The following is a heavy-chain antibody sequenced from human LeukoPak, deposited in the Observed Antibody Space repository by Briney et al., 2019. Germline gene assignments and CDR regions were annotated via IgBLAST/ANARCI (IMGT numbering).Heavy chain of an antibody. CDR3: ARSYSWLAPFDY. J-gene: IGHJ4*02. CDR2: ISYDGSNK. CDR1: GSTFSSYA. V-gene: IGHV3-30*04. D-gene: IGHD6-19*01. Sequence: GGSLRLSCAASGSTFSSYAMHWVRQAPGKGLEWVAVISYDGSNKYYADSVKGRFTISRDNSKNTLYLQMNSLRAEDTAVYYCARSYSWLAPFDYWGQGTLVTVSS.